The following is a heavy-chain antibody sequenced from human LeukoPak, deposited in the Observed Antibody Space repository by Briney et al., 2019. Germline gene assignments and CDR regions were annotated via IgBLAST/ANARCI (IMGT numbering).Heavy chain of an antibody. CDR3: AREGYYYDSSGSPL. V-gene: IGHV4-4*07. J-gene: IGHJ4*02. CDR1: GGSISSYY. CDR2: TYTSGST. Sequence: SVTLSLTCTVSGGSISSYYWSWIRQPAGKGLEWIGRTYTSGSTNYNPSLKSRVTMSVDTSKNQFSLKLSSVTAADTAVYYCAREGYYYDSSGSPLWGQGTLVTVSS. D-gene: IGHD3-22*01.